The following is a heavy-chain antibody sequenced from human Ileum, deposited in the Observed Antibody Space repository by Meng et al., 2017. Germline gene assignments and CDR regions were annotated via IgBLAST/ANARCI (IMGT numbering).Heavy chain of an antibody. CDR3: VRQPTGYPNWFDP. CDR2: LYSTGTT. V-gene: IGHV4-39*07. CDR1: GGSISSTTTVDS. Sequence: QCAPGLPMLWETLSLTSIVSGGSISSTTTVDSVGWTRHPPGKGREWIGSLYSTGTTYYNPSLESRVTISRDTAKNQFSLKLTSVTAADTAVYYCVRQPTGYPNWFDPWGQGTLVTVSS. J-gene: IGHJ5*02. D-gene: IGHD3-9*01.